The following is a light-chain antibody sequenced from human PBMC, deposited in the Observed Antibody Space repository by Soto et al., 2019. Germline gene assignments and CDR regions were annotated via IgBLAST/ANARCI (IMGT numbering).Light chain of an antibody. CDR3: QQYNSYPLN. V-gene: IGKV1-5*02. CDR1: QSISSW. Sequence: DLQMSPSPFTLSASVGSRVTIIFRASQSISSWLAWYQPKPGKAPKLLIYDASSLESGVPSRFSGSGSGTEFTLTISSLQPDDFATYYCQQYNSYPLNCGGGTTGDIK. J-gene: IGKJ4*01. CDR2: DAS.